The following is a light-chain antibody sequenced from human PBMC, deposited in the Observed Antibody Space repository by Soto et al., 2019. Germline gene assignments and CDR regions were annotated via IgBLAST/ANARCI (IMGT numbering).Light chain of an antibody. V-gene: IGKV1-27*01. CDR1: QDISNY. Sequence: DIQMTQSPSSLSASLGDRVTITCRASQDISNYLAWYQQKPGKVPKLLIYAASTLQSGVPSRFSGSGSGTDFTLTISSLQPEDVATYYCQKYNSAPRTFGQGTKVEIK. J-gene: IGKJ1*01. CDR2: AAS. CDR3: QKYNSAPRT.